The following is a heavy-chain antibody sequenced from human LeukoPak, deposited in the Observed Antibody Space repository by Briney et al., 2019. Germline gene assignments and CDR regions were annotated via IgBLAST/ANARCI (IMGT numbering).Heavy chain of an antibody. V-gene: IGHV4-31*03. CDR3: ARVNTAMVTGFDY. CDR1: GGSISSGGYY. D-gene: IGHD5-18*01. CDR2: IYYSGST. J-gene: IGHJ4*02. Sequence: SGTLSLTCTVSGGSISSGGYYWGWIRQRPGKGLEWIGYIYYSGSTYYNPSLKSRVTISVDTSKNQFSLKLSSVTAADTAVYYCARVNTAMVTGFDYWGQGTLVTVSS.